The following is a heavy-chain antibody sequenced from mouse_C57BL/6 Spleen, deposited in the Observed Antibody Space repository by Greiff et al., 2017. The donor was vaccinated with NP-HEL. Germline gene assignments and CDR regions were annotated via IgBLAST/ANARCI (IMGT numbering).Heavy chain of an antibody. D-gene: IGHD1-1*01. Sequence: LQESGAELVKPGASVKISCKASGYAFSSYWMNWVKQRPGKGLEWIGQIYPGDGDTNYNGKFKGKATLTADKSSSTAYMQLSSLTSEDSAVYFCARSYGSSYWYFDVWGTGTTVTVSS. CDR3: ARSYGSSYWYFDV. V-gene: IGHV1-80*01. CDR1: GYAFSSYW. J-gene: IGHJ1*03. CDR2: IYPGDGDT.